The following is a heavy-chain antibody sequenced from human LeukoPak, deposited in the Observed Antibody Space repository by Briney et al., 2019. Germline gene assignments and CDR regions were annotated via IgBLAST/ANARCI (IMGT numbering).Heavy chain of an antibody. CDR3: AGRSGPDDY. CDR1: GFTFSNYA. J-gene: IGHJ4*02. CDR2: ITGSGGST. Sequence: PGGSLRLSCVASGFTFSNYAMSWVRQAPGKGLEWVSAITGSGGSTDYADSVKGRFTISRDNSKNTLYVQMNSLRVEDTAVYYCAGRSGPDDYWGQGTLVTVSS. D-gene: IGHD2-15*01. V-gene: IGHV3-23*01.